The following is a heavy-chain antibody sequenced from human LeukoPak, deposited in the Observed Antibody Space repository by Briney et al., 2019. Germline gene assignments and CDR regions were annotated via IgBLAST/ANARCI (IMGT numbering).Heavy chain of an antibody. J-gene: IGHJ4*02. D-gene: IGHD3-10*01. V-gene: IGHV4-30-4*01. CDR3: ARAYYGSGSCHRVYYFDY. Sequence: PSETLSLTRTVSGGSISSGDYYWSWIRQPPGKGLEWIGYIYYSGSTYYNPSLKSRVTISVDTSKNQFSLKLSSVTAADTAVYYCARAYYGSGSCHRVYYFDYWGQGTLVTVSS. CDR2: IYYSGST. CDR1: GGSISSGDYY.